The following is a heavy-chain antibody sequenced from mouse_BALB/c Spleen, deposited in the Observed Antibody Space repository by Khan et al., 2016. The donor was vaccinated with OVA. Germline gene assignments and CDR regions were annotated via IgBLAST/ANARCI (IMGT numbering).Heavy chain of an antibody. J-gene: IGHJ4*01. CDR2: ISSGGSYT. D-gene: IGHD2-3*01. CDR3: ARQPGYYEGSAMDY. V-gene: IGHV5-6*01. CDR1: GFTFSSYG. Sequence: EVELVESGGDLVKPVGSLKLSCAASGFTFSSYGMSWVRQTPDKRLEWVAAISSGGSYTYYPDSLKGRFTISRDNAKNTLYLQMSSLKSEDTAMYYCARQPGYYEGSAMDYWGQGTSVTVSS.